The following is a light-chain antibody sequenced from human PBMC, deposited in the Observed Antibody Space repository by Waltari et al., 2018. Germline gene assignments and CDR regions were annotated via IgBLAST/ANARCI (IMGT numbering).Light chain of an antibody. CDR3: QQFVGYPYT. Sequence: DIQLTQSPSTLSASVGDRVTITCRASQTIIRWLAWYQQKPGKAPKPLIYEASNVMSGVPSRFSGTGSGTDFTLTISSLQPDDFATYYCQQFVGYPYTFGQGTKVEIK. CDR1: QTIIRW. J-gene: IGKJ2*01. V-gene: IGKV1-5*03. CDR2: EAS.